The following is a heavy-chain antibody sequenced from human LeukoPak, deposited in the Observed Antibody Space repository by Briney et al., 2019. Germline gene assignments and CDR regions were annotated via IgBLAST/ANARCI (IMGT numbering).Heavy chain of an antibody. CDR3: AQYGAGVGARVYYFDY. D-gene: IGHD1-26*01. CDR2: ISSGSTYK. CDR1: GFTFSNFR. Sequence: GGSLRLSCEASGFTFSNFRMNWVRQAPGKGLEWVSSISSGSTYKYYTDSVTGRFTISRDNAMNSLYLHMEGLRAEDTAVYYCAQYGAGVGARVYYFDYWGQGTLVTVSS. V-gene: IGHV3-21*01. J-gene: IGHJ4*02.